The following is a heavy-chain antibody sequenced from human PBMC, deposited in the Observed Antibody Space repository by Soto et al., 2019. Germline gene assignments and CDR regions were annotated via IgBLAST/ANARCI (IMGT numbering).Heavy chain of an antibody. J-gene: IGHJ5*02. Sequence: WVSLRLSCAASGFTFSSYSMNWVRQAPGKGLEWVSYISSSSSTIYYADSVKGRFTISRDNAKNSLYLQMNSLRDEDTAVYYCARGWLQPRRRADNWFDPWGQGTLVTVSS. CDR2: ISSSSSTI. V-gene: IGHV3-48*02. CDR3: ARGWLQPRRRADNWFDP. D-gene: IGHD5-12*01. CDR1: GFTFSSYS.